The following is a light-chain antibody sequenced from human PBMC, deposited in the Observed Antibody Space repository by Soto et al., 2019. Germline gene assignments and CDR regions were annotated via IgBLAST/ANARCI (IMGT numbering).Light chain of an antibody. CDR2: YDN. V-gene: IGLV1-44*01. CDR1: SSNIGSNS. Sequence: QPPSASGTPRQRVTISCSGSSSNIGSNSVSWYQQLPGTAPKLLIYYDNQRPSGVPDRFSGSKSGTSASLAISGLRSEDEADYFCAVWDDSLNGFFVFGTGTKVTVL. J-gene: IGLJ1*01. CDR3: AVWDDSLNGFFV.